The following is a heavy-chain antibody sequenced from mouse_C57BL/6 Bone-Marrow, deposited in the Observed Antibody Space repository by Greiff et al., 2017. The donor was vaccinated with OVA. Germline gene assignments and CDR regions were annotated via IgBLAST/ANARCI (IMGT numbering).Heavy chain of an antibody. V-gene: IGHV5-9-1*02. J-gene: IGHJ3*01. D-gene: IGHD2-1*01. CDR3: TRDGNYLAWFAY. CDR2: ISSGGDYI. Sequence: EVKVEESGEGLVKPGGSLKLSCAASGFTFSSYAMSWVRQTPEKRLEWVAYISSGGDYIYYADTVKGRFTISRDNARNTLYLQMSSLKSEDTAMYYCTRDGNYLAWFAYWGQGTLVTVSA. CDR1: GFTFSSYA.